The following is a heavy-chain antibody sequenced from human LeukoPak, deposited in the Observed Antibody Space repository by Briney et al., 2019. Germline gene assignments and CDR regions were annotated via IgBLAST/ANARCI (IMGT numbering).Heavy chain of an antibody. CDR1: GFTFSSYW. CDR2: IKQDGSEK. CDR3: ARDPSDYYYYYYMDV. Sequence: PGGSLRLSCAASGFTFSSYWMSWVRQAPGKGLEWVANIKQDGSEKYYVDSVKGRFTISRDNAKNSLYLQMNSLRAEDTAVYYCARDPSDYYYYYYMDVWGNGTTVTVSS. V-gene: IGHV3-7*03. J-gene: IGHJ6*03.